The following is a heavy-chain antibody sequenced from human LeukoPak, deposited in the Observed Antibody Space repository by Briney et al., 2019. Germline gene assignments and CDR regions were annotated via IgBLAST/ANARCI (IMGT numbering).Heavy chain of an antibody. V-gene: IGHV4-59*08. CDR2: IYYSGST. CDR1: GGSISSYY. D-gene: IGHD3-10*01. Sequence: SETLSLTCTVSGGSISSYYWRWIRQPPGKGLEWIGYIYYSGSTRYNPSLKSRVTISVDTSKNQFSLKLSSVTAADTAVYYCARHGKDYYGSGSYALYYYYGMDVWGQGTTVTVSS. J-gene: IGHJ6*02. CDR3: ARHGKDYYGSGSYALYYYYGMDV.